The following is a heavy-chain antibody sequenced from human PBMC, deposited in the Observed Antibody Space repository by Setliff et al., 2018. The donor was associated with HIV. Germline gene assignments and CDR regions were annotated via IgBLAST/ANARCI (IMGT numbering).Heavy chain of an antibody. D-gene: IGHD2-21*02. CDR1: GGTFSSYA. V-gene: IGHV1-69*06. CDR3: ASIAYCGGDCYIGYFDY. Sequence: GASVKVSCKASGGTFSSYAISWVRQAPGQGLEWMGGIIPIFGTTNYAQKFQGRVTITADKSTSTAYMELSSLRSEDTAVYYCASIAYCGGDCYIGYFDYWGQGTLVTVSS. CDR2: IIPIFGTT. J-gene: IGHJ4*02.